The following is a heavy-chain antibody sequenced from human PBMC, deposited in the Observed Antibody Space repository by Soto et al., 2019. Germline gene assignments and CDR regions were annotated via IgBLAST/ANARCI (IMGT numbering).Heavy chain of an antibody. Sequence: QVQLVQSGAEVKKPGSSVKVSCKASGGTFSSYAISWVRQAPGQGLEWMGGIIPIFGTANYAQKFQGRVTITADKSTSTAYMELSSLRSEDTAVYYCASRRSDYDFWSGYLYGMDVWGQGTTVTVSS. CDR2: IIPIFGTA. CDR3: ASRRSDYDFWSGYLYGMDV. V-gene: IGHV1-69*06. CDR1: GGTFSSYA. J-gene: IGHJ6*02. D-gene: IGHD3-3*01.